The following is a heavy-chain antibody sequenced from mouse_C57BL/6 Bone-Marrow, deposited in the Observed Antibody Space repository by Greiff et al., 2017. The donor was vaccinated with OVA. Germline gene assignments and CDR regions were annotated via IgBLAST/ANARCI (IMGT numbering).Heavy chain of an antibody. Sequence: VQLVESGAELVRPGTSVKVSCKASGYAFTNYLIEWVKQRPGQGLEWIGVINPGSGGTNYNEKFKGKATLTADKSSSTAYMQLSSLTSEDSAVYFCARYSMDYWGQGTSVTVSS. V-gene: IGHV1-54*01. CDR3: ARYSMDY. CDR1: GYAFTNYL. CDR2: INPGSGGT. J-gene: IGHJ4*01.